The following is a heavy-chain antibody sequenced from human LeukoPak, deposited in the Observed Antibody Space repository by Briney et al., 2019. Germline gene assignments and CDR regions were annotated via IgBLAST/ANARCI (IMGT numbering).Heavy chain of an antibody. V-gene: IGHV3-64*01. D-gene: IGHD1-26*01. Sequence: PGGSLRLSCAASGFTSSSYAMHWVRQAPGKGLEYVSGISTNGGSTNYANSVKGRFTISRDNSKNTLYLQMGSLRAEDMAVYYCARDHGSGSYSDYWGQGTLVTVSS. CDR3: ARDHGSGSYSDY. CDR1: GFTSSSYA. CDR2: ISTNGGST. J-gene: IGHJ4*02.